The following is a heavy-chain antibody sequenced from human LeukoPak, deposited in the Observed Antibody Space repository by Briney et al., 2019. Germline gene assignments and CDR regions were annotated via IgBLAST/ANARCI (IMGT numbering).Heavy chain of an antibody. CDR2: INHSGST. CDR3: ARLGGGAAAFFDY. J-gene: IGHJ4*02. V-gene: IGHV4-34*01. D-gene: IGHD6-13*01. CDR1: GGSFSGYY. Sequence: PSETLSLTCAVYGGSFSGYYWSWIRQPPGQGLEWIGEINHSGSTNYNPSLKRRVTISVDTSKNQFSLKLSSVTAADTAVYYCARLGGGAAAFFDYWGQGTLVTVSS.